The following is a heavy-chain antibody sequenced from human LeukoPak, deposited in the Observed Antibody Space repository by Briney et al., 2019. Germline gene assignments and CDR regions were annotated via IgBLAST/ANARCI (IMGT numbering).Heavy chain of an antibody. CDR2: ISSSGSTT. Sequence: GGSLRLSCAASGFTFRSYEMNWVRQAPGKGLEWVSYISSSGSTTFYADSVKGRFTISRDSAKNSLYLQMNSLRVEDTAFYHCARTSVAGHYDYWGQGTLVTVSS. CDR1: GFTFRSYE. J-gene: IGHJ4*02. CDR3: ARTSVAGHYDY. V-gene: IGHV3-48*03. D-gene: IGHD6-19*01.